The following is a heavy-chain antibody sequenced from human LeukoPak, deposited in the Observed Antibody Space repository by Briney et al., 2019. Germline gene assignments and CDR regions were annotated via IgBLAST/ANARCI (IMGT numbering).Heavy chain of an antibody. CDR3: ARGGPNGLPGYYGMDV. D-gene: IGHD2-8*01. Sequence: SGGSLRLSCAASGFTFSSYSMNWVRQAPGKGLEWVSYISSSSSTIYYADSVKGRFTISRDNAKNSLYLQMNSLRAEDTAVYYCARGGPNGLPGYYGMDVWGQGTTVTVSS. J-gene: IGHJ6*02. V-gene: IGHV3-48*04. CDR1: GFTFSSYS. CDR2: ISSSSSTI.